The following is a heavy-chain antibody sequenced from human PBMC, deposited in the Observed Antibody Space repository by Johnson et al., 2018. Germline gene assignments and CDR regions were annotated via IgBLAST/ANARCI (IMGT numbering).Heavy chain of an antibody. CDR3: PRSKGGSYYGVFEI. CDR1: GFTFSSYG. CDR2: IWYDGSNK. J-gene: IGHJ3*02. Sequence: QVQLVESGGGVVQPGRSLRLSCAASGFTFSSYGMHWVRQAPGKGLEWVAVIWYDGSNKYYADSVKGRFTISRDNAKNSLYLQMNSLTAEDTALYHCPRSKGGSYYGVFEIWGQGTMVTVSS. V-gene: IGHV3-33*01. D-gene: IGHD1-26*01.